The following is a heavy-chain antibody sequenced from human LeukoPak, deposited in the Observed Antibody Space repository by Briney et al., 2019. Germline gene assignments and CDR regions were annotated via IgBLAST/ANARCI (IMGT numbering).Heavy chain of an antibody. CDR3: ARDQGQRRDVYNFWWED. Sequence: ASVKVSCKASGYTFTNYGISWVRRAPGQGLEWMGWISGYNGNTNHAQKFQGRVTMTTDTSTSTAYIELRSLRSDDTAVYYCARDQGQRRDVYNFWWEDWGQGTLVTVSS. J-gene: IGHJ4*02. CDR2: ISGYNGNT. V-gene: IGHV1-18*01. D-gene: IGHD5-24*01. CDR1: GYTFTNYG.